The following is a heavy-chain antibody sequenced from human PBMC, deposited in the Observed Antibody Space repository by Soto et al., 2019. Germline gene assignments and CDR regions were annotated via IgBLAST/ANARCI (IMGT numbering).Heavy chain of an antibody. CDR2: ISAYNGNT. CDR1: GYTFTSYG. Sequence: APLKVSCKASGYTFTSYGISWVRQTPGQGLEWMGWISAYNGNTNYAQKLQGRVTMTTDTSTSTAYMELRSLRSDDTAVYYCAREVDFWSGYYMFDPWGQGTLVTVSS. CDR3: AREVDFWSGYYMFDP. D-gene: IGHD3-3*01. V-gene: IGHV1-18*01. J-gene: IGHJ5*02.